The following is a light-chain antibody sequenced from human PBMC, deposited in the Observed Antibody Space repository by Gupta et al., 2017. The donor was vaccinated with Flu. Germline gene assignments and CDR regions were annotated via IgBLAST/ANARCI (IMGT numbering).Light chain of an antibody. CDR2: KVS. J-gene: IGKJ1*01. CDR1: QALVYSDGTIY. V-gene: IGKV2-30*01. Sequence: DVTVTQSPLFLPVILGQAASISCNTSQALVYSDGTIYFNWFQQRPGQSPRRLVYKVSNRDSGVPDRFSGSGSGSHFTLKISGVEAEDVGIYYGRQAKYWPSTFGQGTMVEI. CDR3: RQAKYWPST.